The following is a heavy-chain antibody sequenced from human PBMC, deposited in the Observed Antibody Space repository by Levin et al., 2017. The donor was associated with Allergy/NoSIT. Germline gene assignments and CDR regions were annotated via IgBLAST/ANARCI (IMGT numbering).Heavy chain of an antibody. CDR3: ARLALGGYCSSTSCYPSWPLTKPSMDV. CDR2: INHSGST. V-gene: IGHV4-34*01. J-gene: IGHJ6*02. D-gene: IGHD2-2*01. CDR1: GGSFRGYY. Sequence: SQTLSLPCAVYGGSFRGYYWSWIRQPPGKGLEWIGEINHSGSTNYNPSLKSRVTISVDTSKNQFSLKLSSVTAADTAVYYCARLALGGYCSSTSCYPSWPLTKPSMDVWGQGTTVTVSS.